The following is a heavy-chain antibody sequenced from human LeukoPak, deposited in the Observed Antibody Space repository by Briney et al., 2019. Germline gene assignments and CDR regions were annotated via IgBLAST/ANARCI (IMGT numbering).Heavy chain of an antibody. Sequence: PGGSLRLSCAACGFTWRSYAMNWVRQAPGKGLEWVSAISLGGDDTYYADCVKGRFTISRDNSKYTLYLERNRLRARDTAIYYCTNRRYCAVDRWRDFDYWGQGTLVTVSS. V-gene: IGHV3-23*01. D-gene: IGHD5-24*01. J-gene: IGHJ4*02. CDR3: TNRRYCAVDRWRDFDY. CDR2: ISLGGDDT. CDR1: GFTWRSYA.